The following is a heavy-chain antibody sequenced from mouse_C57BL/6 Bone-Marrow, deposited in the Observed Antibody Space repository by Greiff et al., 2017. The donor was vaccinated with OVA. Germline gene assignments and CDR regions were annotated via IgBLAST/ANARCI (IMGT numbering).Heavy chain of an antibody. Sequence: EVQLQQSGPELVKPGASVKMSCKASGYTFTDYNMHWVKQSHGKSLEWIGYINPNNGGTSYNQKFKGKATLTVNKSSSTAYMELRSLTSEDSAVYYCATSYGNFYYYAMDYWGQGTSVTVSS. V-gene: IGHV1-22*01. CDR3: ATSYGNFYYYAMDY. CDR2: INPNNGGT. D-gene: IGHD2-1*01. J-gene: IGHJ4*01. CDR1: GYTFTDYN.